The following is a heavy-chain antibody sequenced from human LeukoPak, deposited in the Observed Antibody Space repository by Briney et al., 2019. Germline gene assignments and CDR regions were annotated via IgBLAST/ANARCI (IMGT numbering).Heavy chain of an antibody. V-gene: IGHV1-2*02. CDR3: AREAGYDNWFDP. CDR2: INPNSGGT. J-gene: IGHJ5*02. CDR1: GYTFTGYY. D-gene: IGHD2-15*01. Sequence: ASVKVSCKASGYTFTGYYMHWVRQAPGQGLEWMGWINPNSGGTNYAQKFQGRVTMTRDTSISTAYMELSRLRSDDTAVYYCAREAGYDNWFDPWGQGTLVTVSS.